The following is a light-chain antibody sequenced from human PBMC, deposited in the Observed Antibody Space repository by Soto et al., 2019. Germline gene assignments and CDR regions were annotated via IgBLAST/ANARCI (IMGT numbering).Light chain of an antibody. CDR2: GAS. J-gene: IGKJ1*01. V-gene: IGKV3-15*01. Sequence: EIVVTQSPATLSVSPGERATLSCRASQSVSSNLAWYQQKPGQAPRLLIYGASTRATGIPARFSGSGSGTEFTLTISSLQSEDFGVYFCQQYDNWPWTFGQGTKVDI. CDR1: QSVSSN. CDR3: QQYDNWPWT.